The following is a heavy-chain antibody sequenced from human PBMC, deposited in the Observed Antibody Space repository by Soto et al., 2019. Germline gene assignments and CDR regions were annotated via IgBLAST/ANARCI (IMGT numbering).Heavy chain of an antibody. J-gene: IGHJ6*02. CDR3: ARGSRALYSSSWYGYYGMDV. V-gene: IGHV3-33*01. Sequence: SLRLSGAASIFTFSNYGKHWVRQAPGKGQERVAVIWYDGCNKSYAHSVKGRFTISRDNSKNTLYLQMNSLRAEDTAVYYCARGSRALYSSSWYGYYGMDVWAQGTTVTVSS. CDR1: IFTFSNYG. CDR2: IWYDGCNK. D-gene: IGHD6-13*01.